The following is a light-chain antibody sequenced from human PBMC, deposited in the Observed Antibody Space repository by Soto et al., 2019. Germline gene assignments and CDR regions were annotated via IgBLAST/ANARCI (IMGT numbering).Light chain of an antibody. Sequence: QSALTQPASVSGSPGQSITISCTGSSNDVGGYNYVSWYQHHPGKAPQLMIYEVIYRPSGVSDRFSGSKSGNTASLTISGLQADDEADYYCTSYTTSSTVLFGGGTKLTVL. J-gene: IGLJ2*01. CDR1: SNDVGGYNY. V-gene: IGLV2-14*01. CDR2: EVI. CDR3: TSYTTSSTVL.